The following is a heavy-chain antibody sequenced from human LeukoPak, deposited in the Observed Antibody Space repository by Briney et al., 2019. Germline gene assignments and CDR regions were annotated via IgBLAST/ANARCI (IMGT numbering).Heavy chain of an antibody. CDR1: GYTLTELS. CDR3: ATGPSYYYYMDV. Sequence: GASVKVSCKVSGYTLTELSMHWVRQAPGKGLEWMGGFDPEDGETIYAQKFRGRVTMTEDTSTDTAYMELSSLRSEDTAVYYCATGPSYYYYMDVWGKGTTVTVSS. V-gene: IGHV1-24*01. CDR2: FDPEDGET. J-gene: IGHJ6*03.